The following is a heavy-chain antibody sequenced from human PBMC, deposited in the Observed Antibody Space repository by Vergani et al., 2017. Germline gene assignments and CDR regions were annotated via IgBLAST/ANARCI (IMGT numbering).Heavy chain of an antibody. D-gene: IGHD3-9*01. J-gene: IGHJ6*02. CDR3: ARDLNPRTEYEILTGVEREYYYYGMDV. CDR1: GGTFSSYA. Sequence: QVQLVQSGAEVKKPGSSVKVSCKASGGTFSSYAISWVRQAPGQGLEWMGRIIPILGTANYAQQFQGRVTITADESTSSAYMELSSLRSEDTAVYYCARDLNPRTEYEILTGVEREYYYYGMDVWGQGTTVTVSS. CDR2: IIPILGTA. V-gene: IGHV1-69*11.